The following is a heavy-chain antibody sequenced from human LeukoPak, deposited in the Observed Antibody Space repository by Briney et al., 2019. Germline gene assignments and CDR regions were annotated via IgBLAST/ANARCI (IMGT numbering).Heavy chain of an antibody. CDR3: ASSYSSGWYSLDY. Sequence: ASVKVSCKASGYTFTSYYMHWVRQAPGQGLEWMGIINPSGGRTGYAQKFQGRVTMTRNTSISTAYMELSSLRSEDTAVYYCASSYSSGWYSLDYWGQGTLVTVSS. CDR1: GYTFTSYY. J-gene: IGHJ4*02. D-gene: IGHD6-19*01. CDR2: INPSGGRT. V-gene: IGHV1-46*01.